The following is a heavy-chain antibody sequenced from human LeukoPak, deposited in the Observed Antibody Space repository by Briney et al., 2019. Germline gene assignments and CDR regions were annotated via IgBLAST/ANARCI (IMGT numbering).Heavy chain of an antibody. J-gene: IGHJ4*02. V-gene: IGHV4-59*01. Sequence: SETLSLTCSVSGGSICSYYWSWIRQPPGKGLEWLGYIYYSGSTNYNPSLKSRVTISVDTSKNQFSLKLSSVAAADTAVYYCARGPQWLYYFDYWGQGTLVTVSS. CDR3: ARGPQWLYYFDY. CDR1: GGSICSYY. D-gene: IGHD6-19*01. CDR2: IYYSGST.